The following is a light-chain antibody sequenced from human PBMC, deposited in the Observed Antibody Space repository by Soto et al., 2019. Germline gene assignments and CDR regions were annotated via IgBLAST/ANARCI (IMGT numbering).Light chain of an antibody. CDR2: EVS. V-gene: IGLV2-14*01. CDR1: SSDIGGYNY. CDR3: SSFTTITTLEV. J-gene: IGLJ3*02. Sequence: QSVLTQPASVSGSPGQSITISCTGTSSDIGGYNYVSWYQQHPGKAPKLMIYEVSNRPSGVSDRFSGSKSGNTASLIISGLQAEDEADYYCSSFTTITTLEVFGGGTKLTVL.